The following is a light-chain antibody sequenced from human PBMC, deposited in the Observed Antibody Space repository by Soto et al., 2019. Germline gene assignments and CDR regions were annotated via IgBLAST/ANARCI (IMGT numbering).Light chain of an antibody. CDR2: DSS. J-gene: IGKJ4*01. V-gene: IGKV3-11*01. CDR3: QQRSSWPLT. Sequence: EIVLTQFPATLSLSPGEGATLSCRASQSVSSYLAWYQQKRGQAPRLLIYDSSNRATGIPARFSGSGSGTDFGLTISSLEPEDFAVYYCQQRSSWPLTFGGGTKVDIK. CDR1: QSVSSY.